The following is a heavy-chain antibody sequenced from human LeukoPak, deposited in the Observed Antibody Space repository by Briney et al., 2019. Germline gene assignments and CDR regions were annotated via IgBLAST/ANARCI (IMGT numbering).Heavy chain of an antibody. J-gene: IGHJ1*01. CDR1: GFTFSSYA. CDR3: AKGVYSSSWLERQKYFQH. CDR2: ISGSGGST. Sequence: GGSLRLSCAASGFTFSSYAMSWVRQAPGKGLEWVSAISGSGGSTYYADSVKGRFTISRDNSKNTLYLQMNSLRAEDTAVYYCAKGVYSSSWLERQKYFQHWGQGTLVTVSS. D-gene: IGHD6-13*01. V-gene: IGHV3-23*01.